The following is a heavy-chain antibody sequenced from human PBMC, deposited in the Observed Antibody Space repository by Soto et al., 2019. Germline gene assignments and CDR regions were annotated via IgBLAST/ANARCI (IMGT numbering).Heavy chain of an antibody. D-gene: IGHD3-9*01. V-gene: IGHV4-39*01. Sequence: QLQLQESGPGLVKPSETLSLTCTVSGGSVSSSSYHWGWIRQPPGKGLEWIATIHIGGTTYYNPSLKSRVTISVDSSKNQFSLKLTSVTAADTAVYFCSRRQTGSYSDYWGQGTLVTVSS. J-gene: IGHJ4*02. CDR1: GGSVSSSSYH. CDR3: SRRQTGSYSDY. CDR2: IHIGGTT.